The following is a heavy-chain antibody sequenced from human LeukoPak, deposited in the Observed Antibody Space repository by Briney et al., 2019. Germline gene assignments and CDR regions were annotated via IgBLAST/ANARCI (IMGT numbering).Heavy chain of an antibody. CDR2: TNHSGST. Sequence: SETLSLTCAVYGGSFSGYYWSWIRQPPGKGLEWIGETNHSGSTNYNPSLKGRVTISVDTSKNQFSLKLSSVTAADTAVYYCARDLVAGDSSGYYYFDYWGQGTLVTVSS. CDR3: ARDLVAGDSSGYYYFDY. V-gene: IGHV4-34*01. CDR1: GGSFSGYY. D-gene: IGHD3-22*01. J-gene: IGHJ4*02.